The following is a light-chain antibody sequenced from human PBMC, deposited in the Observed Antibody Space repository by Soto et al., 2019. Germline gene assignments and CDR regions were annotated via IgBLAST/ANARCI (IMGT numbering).Light chain of an antibody. V-gene: IGLV2-14*01. J-gene: IGLJ3*02. CDR1: SRDVGGYNY. CDR2: EVS. CDR3: TSYTTSSTHWV. Sequence: QSALTQPASVSGSPGQSIPISCTGTSRDVGGYNYVSWYQQHPGKAPKLMIYEVSNRPSGVSNRFSGSKSGNTASLTISGLQAEDEADYYCTSYTTSSTHWVFGGGTKLTVL.